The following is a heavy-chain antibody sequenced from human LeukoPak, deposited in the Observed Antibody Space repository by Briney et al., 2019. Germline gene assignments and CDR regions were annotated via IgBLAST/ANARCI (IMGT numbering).Heavy chain of an antibody. Sequence: PSETLSLTCTVSGGSISSYYWSWIRQPPGKGLEWIGYIYYSGSTNYNPSLKRRVTISVDTSKNQFSLKLSSVTAADTAVYYCARWLQLRPDAFDIWGQGTMVTVSS. CDR3: ARWLQLRPDAFDI. CDR2: IYYSGST. CDR1: GGSISSYY. V-gene: IGHV4-59*01. D-gene: IGHD5-24*01. J-gene: IGHJ3*02.